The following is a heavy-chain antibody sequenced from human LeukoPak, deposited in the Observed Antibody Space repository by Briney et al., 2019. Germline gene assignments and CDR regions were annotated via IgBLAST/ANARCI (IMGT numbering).Heavy chain of an antibody. CDR2: TRSKAYGGTT. V-gene: IGHV3-49*03. J-gene: IGHJ4*02. D-gene: IGHD1-1*01. CDR1: GFTFGDYT. Sequence: GGSLRLSCTASGFTFGDYTMSWFRQAPGKGLEWVGFTRSKAYGGTTEDAASVKGRFTISRDDSRSIAYLQMNSLKTEDTAVYYCIRGGANSPFDYWGQGTLVTVSS. CDR3: IRGGANSPFDY.